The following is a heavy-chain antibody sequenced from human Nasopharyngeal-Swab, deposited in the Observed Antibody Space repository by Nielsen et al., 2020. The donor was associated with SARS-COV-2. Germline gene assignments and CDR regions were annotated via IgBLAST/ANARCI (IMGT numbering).Heavy chain of an antibody. CDR1: GFTFSDYY. J-gene: IGHJ3*02. Sequence: GGSLRLSCAASGFTFSDYYMNWVRQAPGKGLEWVSSISSSSSYIYYADSVKGRFTISRDNAKNSLYLQMNSLRAEDTAVYYCARDLGDDAFDIWGQGTMVTVSS. D-gene: IGHD3-16*01. CDR2: ISSSSSYI. V-gene: IGHV3-21*01. CDR3: ARDLGDDAFDI.